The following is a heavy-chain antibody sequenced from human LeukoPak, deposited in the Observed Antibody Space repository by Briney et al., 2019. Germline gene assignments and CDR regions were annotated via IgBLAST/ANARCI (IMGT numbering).Heavy chain of an antibody. V-gene: IGHV3-23*01. Sequence: GGSLRLSCAASGFTFSSYAMSWVRQAPGKGLEWVSAISGSGGSTYYADSVKGRLNISRDNSKNTLYLQMNSLRAEDTAVYYCAKQQIHSLIQLWSSDYWGQGTLVTVSS. D-gene: IGHD5-18*01. CDR1: GFTFSSYA. CDR2: ISGSGGST. CDR3: AKQQIHSLIQLWSSDY. J-gene: IGHJ4*02.